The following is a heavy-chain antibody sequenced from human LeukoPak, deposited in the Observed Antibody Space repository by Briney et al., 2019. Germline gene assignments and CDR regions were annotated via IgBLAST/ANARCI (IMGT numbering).Heavy chain of an antibody. V-gene: IGHV1-69*04. CDR1: GGTFSSYA. D-gene: IGHD3-22*01. CDR2: IIPILGIA. J-gene: IGHJ3*02. Sequence: ASVKVSCKASGGTFSSYAISWVRQAPGQGLEWMGRIIPILGIANYAQKFQGRVTITADKSTSTAYMELSSLRSEDTAVYYCARDLSPYYYDSSGHYRRGDAFDIWGQGTMVTVSS. CDR3: ARDLSPYYYDSSGHYRRGDAFDI.